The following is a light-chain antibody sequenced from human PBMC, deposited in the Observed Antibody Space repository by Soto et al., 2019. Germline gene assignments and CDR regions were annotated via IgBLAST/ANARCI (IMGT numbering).Light chain of an antibody. J-gene: IGLJ2*01. CDR1: SSDIGGHNY. CDR3: SSFTSTSTVI. CDR2: EVI. V-gene: IGLV2-14*01. Sequence: QSALTQPASVSGSLGQSITISCTGTSSDIGGHNYVSWYQLHPGKAPKVLIFEVIKRPSGVSTRFSGSKSGNMASLTISGLRPEDERDYYCSSFTSTSTVILGGGTKLTVL.